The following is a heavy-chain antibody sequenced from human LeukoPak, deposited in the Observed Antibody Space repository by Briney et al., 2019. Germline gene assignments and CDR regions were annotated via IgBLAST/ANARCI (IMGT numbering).Heavy chain of an antibody. V-gene: IGHV3-30*02. CDR3: ARAVTWIDP. CDR1: GFTFSTYG. J-gene: IGHJ5*02. CDR2: IQNDGNDK. Sequence: GGSLRLSCAASGFTFSTYGMHWVRQAPGKGLEWVAFIQNDGNDKYYADSVKGRFTISRDNSKNTVDLQMNGLRAEDTAVYYCARAVTWIDPWGQGTLVIVYS.